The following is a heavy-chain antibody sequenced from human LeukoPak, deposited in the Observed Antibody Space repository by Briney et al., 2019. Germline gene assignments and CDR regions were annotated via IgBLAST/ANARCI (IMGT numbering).Heavy chain of an antibody. CDR2: IYYSGST. V-gene: IGHV4-39*01. D-gene: IGHD2-15*01. CDR3: AREVVVAATGKYYFDY. CDR1: GGSISSSSYY. Sequence: TSETLSLTCTVSGGSISSSSYYWGWIRQPPGKGLEWIGSIYYSGSTYYNPSLKSRVTISVDTSKNQFSLKLSSVTAADTAVYYCAREVVVAATGKYYFDYWGQGTLVTVSS. J-gene: IGHJ4*02.